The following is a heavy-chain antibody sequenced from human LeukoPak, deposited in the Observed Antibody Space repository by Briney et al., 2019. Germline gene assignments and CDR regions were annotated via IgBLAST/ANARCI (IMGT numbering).Heavy chain of an antibody. CDR1: GYTFTTYD. V-gene: IGHV1-8*01. D-gene: IGHD4-17*01. J-gene: IGHJ4*02. Sequence: ASVKVSCKASGYTFTTYDINWVRQATGQGLEWMGWMNPNSGNTGYALKFQGRVTMTRNTSISTAYMELSSLRSEDTAVYYCATIDYGDTNFDYWGQGTLVTVSS. CDR2: MNPNSGNT. CDR3: ATIDYGDTNFDY.